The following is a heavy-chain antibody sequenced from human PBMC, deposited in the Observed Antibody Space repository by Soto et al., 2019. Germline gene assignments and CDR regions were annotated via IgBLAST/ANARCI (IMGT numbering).Heavy chain of an antibody. D-gene: IGHD3-22*01. V-gene: IGHV4-34*01. Sequence: PSETLSLTCAVYGGSFSGYYWSWIRQPPGKGLEWIGEINHSGSTNYNPSLKSRVTISVDTSKNQFSLKLSSVTAADTAVYYCARGGRYYDSSGFFWFDPWGQGTLVT. CDR3: ARGGRYYDSSGFFWFDP. J-gene: IGHJ5*02. CDR1: GGSFSGYY. CDR2: INHSGST.